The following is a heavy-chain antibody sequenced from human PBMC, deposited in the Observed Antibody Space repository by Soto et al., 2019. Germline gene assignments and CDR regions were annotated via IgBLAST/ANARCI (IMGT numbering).Heavy chain of an antibody. CDR1: GDSVSSNSAA. CDR3: ARHSNRNYGLYYFDY. V-gene: IGHV6-1*01. D-gene: IGHD4-4*01. J-gene: IGHJ4*02. CDR2: TYYRSRWYN. Sequence: PSQTLSLTCAISGDSVSSNSAAWNWIRQSPSRGLEWLGRTYYRSRWYNDYAVSMKSRITVNPDTSKNQFSLKVSSATAADTAVYYCARHSNRNYGLYYFDYWGLGALVTVSS.